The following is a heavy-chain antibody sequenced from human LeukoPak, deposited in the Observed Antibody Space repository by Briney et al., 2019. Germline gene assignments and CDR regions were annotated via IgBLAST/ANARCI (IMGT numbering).Heavy chain of an antibody. D-gene: IGHD2-2*01. V-gene: IGHV4-59*01. CDR1: GGSISSYY. CDR2: IYYSGST. J-gene: IGHJ3*02. Sequence: SETLSLTSTVSGGSISSYYWSWIRQPPGKGLEWFGYIYYSGSTNYNPSLKSRVTISVDTSKNQFSLKLSSVTAADTAVYYCARVRDCSSTSCYPLDAFDIWGQGTMVTVSS. CDR3: ARVRDCSSTSCYPLDAFDI.